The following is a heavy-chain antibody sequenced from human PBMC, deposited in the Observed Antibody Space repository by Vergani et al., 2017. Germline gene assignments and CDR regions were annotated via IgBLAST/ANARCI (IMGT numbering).Heavy chain of an antibody. CDR3: ARESSYYDSSGYYALFDY. J-gene: IGHJ4*02. D-gene: IGHD3-22*01. CDR1: GGSISSGSYY. CDR2: IYTSGST. Sequence: QVQLQESGPGLVKPSQTLSLTCTVSGGSISSGSYYWSWIRQPAGKGLEWIGRIYTSGSTNYNPSLKSRVTISLDTSKNKFSLKLSSVTAADTAVYYCARESSYYDSSGYYALFDYWGQGTLVTVSS. V-gene: IGHV4-61*02.